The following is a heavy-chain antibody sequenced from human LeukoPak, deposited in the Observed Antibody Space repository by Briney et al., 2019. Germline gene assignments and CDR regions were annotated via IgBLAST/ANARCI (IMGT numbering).Heavy chain of an antibody. Sequence: GGSLTLSCAVSGFTFSSYGMHWVRQPPGKGLEWVAFIRYDGSNKYYADSVKGRRTISRVNGKNTLYMQMNSLRVEDTAVLYCERPAVAGLRTGGYDDGGQGPLLSASS. CDR1: GFTFSSYG. CDR2: IRYDGSNK. D-gene: IGHD6-19*01. V-gene: IGHV3-30*02. J-gene: IGHJ4*02. CDR3: ERPAVAGLRTGGYDD.